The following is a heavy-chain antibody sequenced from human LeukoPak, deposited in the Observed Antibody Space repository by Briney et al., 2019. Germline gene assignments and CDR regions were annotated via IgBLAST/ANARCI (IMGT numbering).Heavy chain of an antibody. Sequence: GGSLRLSCAASGFAFSSYNMKWVRQAPGKGLEWVSFISTTSTYIHYADSMKGRFTVSRDNSKNLLYLQMDSLRVEDTAVYYCARAGTCSSTSCDGGIEYWGQGTLVTVSS. J-gene: IGHJ4*02. CDR1: GFAFSSYN. D-gene: IGHD2-2*01. V-gene: IGHV3-21*06. CDR3: ARAGTCSSTSCDGGIEY. CDR2: ISTTSTYI.